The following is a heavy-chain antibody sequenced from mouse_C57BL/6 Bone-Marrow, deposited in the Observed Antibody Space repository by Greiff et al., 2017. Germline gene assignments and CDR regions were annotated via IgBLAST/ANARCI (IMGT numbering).Heavy chain of an antibody. J-gene: IGHJ2*01. V-gene: IGHV1-19*01. Sequence: EVQLQQSGPVLVKPGASVKMSCKASGYTFTDYYMNWVKQSHGKSLEWIGVINPYNGGTSSNQKFKGKATLTVDKSSSTAYMELNSLTSEDSAVYYCARPRWLLYFDYWGQGTTLTVSS. CDR3: ARPRWLLYFDY. CDR1: GYTFTDYY. CDR2: INPYNGGT. D-gene: IGHD2-3*01.